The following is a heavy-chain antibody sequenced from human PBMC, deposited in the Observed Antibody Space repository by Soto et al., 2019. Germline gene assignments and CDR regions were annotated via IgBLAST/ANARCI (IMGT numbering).Heavy chain of an antibody. D-gene: IGHD2-21*02. Sequence: QVQLVQSGAEVKKPGASVKVSCKASGYTFTSYGVSWVRQAPGQGLEWMGWISAYKGETNYAQKLRGRVTMTTDTSTNTVYMNLRSLRSDDTAVYYWARDIIYCGGDCYEETFDIRGQGTMVTVSS. J-gene: IGHJ3*02. CDR2: ISAYKGET. CDR3: ARDIIYCGGDCYEETFDI. CDR1: GYTFTSYG. V-gene: IGHV1-18*01.